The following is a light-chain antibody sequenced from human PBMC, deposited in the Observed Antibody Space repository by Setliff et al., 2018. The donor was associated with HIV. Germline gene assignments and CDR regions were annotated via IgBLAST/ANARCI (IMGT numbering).Light chain of an antibody. CDR1: SNDFGSYDY. CDR2: EVS. J-gene: IGLJ1*01. Sequence: QSALTQPASVSGSPGQSITISCTGTSNDFGSYDYVSWYQHQPCKVPKLMIYEVSNRPSGVSDRFSGSKSGNTASLTISGLQTEDEADYYCSSFTSSSSYVFGTGTKVTVL. CDR3: SSFTSSSSYV. V-gene: IGLV2-14*01.